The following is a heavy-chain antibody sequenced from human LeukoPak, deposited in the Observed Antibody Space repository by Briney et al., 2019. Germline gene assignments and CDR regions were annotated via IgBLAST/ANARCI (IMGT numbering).Heavy chain of an antibody. J-gene: IGHJ4*02. D-gene: IGHD3-3*01. V-gene: IGHV3-23*01. CDR3: AKSLRITIFGVVALFDY. CDR2: ISGSGGST. Sequence: GGSLRLSCAASGFTFSSYAMSWVRQAPGKGLEWVSAISGSGGSTYYADSVKGRFTISRDNSKNTLYLQMNSLRAEDTAVYYCAKSLRITIFGVVALFDYWGQGTLVTISS. CDR1: GFTFSSYA.